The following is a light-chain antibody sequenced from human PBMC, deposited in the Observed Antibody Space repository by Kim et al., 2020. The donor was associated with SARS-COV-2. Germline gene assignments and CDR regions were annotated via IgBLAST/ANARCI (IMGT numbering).Light chain of an antibody. Sequence: GECVASSWTGTSSDVSGYNYGSWYQKSPGTAPTLMIKEVNKRPSGVPDRFTGSKSGNTASLTVSGLKAEDEADYYCASYGGRNNWIFGGGTKLTVL. CDR3: ASYGGRNNWI. J-gene: IGLJ2*01. CDR1: SSDVSGYNY. CDR2: EVN. V-gene: IGLV2-8*01.